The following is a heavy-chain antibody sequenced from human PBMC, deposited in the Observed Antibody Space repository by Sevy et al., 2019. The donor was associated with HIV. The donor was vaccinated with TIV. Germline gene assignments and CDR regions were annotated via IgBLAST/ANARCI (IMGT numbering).Heavy chain of an antibody. Sequence: GGSLRLSCAASEFTFSNFWMHWVRQVPGKGLVWVSRINHDGSTTTYADSVRGRFTISRDNSKNTLFLQMDSLRVDDTALYFCARDRLWVYEDPYDLWGQGTMVTVSS. CDR1: EFTFSNFW. J-gene: IGHJ3*01. CDR2: INHDGSTT. CDR3: ARDRLWVYEDPYDL. D-gene: IGHD6-13*01. V-gene: IGHV3-74*01.